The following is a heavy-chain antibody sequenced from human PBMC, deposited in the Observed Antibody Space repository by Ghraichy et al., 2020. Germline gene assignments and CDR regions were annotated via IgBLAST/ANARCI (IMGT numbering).Heavy chain of an antibody. CDR1: GDSISSYY. V-gene: IGHV4-59*01. D-gene: IGHD1-26*01. J-gene: IGHJ4*02. CDR3: VRARRNSVGATLYSFDY. Sequence: SETLSLTCNVSGDSISSYYWSWIRQPPGKGLEWIGCIFYTGSTNSNPSLKSRVTISMDTSKSQFSLKLNSVTAADTAVYYCVRARRNSVGATLYSFDYWGQGTLVTVSS. CDR2: IFYTGST.